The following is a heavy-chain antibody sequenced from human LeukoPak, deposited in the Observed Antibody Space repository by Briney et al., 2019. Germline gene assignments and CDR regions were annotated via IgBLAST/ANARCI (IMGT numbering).Heavy chain of an antibody. J-gene: IGHJ4*02. D-gene: IGHD2-2*01. CDR1: GGSISSSSYY. CDR3: AREDIVVVPAAMFPYFDY. V-gene: IGHV4-39*07. CDR2: IYYSGST. Sequence: PSETLSLTCSVSGGSISSSSYYWGWIRQPPGKGLEWIGSIYYSGSTYYNPSLKSRVTISVDTSKNQFSLKLSSVTAADTAVYYCAREDIVVVPAAMFPYFDYWGQGTLVTVSS.